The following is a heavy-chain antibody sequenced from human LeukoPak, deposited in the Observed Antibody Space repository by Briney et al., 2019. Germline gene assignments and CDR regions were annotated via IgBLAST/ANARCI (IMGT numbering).Heavy chain of an antibody. Sequence: ASVKVSCRASGYTFTGYYMHWVRQAPGQGLEWMGWINPNSGGTNYAQKFQGRVTMTRDTSISTAYMELSRLRSDDTAVYYCAREGGGPYYYDSSGYPVLWGQGTLVTVSS. CDR3: AREGGGPYYYDSSGYPVL. CDR2: INPNSGGT. J-gene: IGHJ4*02. CDR1: GYTFTGYY. D-gene: IGHD3-22*01. V-gene: IGHV1-2*02.